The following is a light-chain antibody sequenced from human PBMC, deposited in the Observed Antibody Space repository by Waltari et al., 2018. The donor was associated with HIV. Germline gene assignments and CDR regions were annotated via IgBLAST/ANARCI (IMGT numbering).Light chain of an antibody. Sequence: QSALTQPRSVSGSPGQSVTIPSTGTSSDVGAYNLVSWYQQCPGKAPTLLIYDVKKRPPGVPDRFYGSKSDNTASLTISGLQAEDEADYYCCSYAGNYIFDFGGGTKLTVL. CDR2: DVK. CDR3: CSYAGNYIFD. J-gene: IGLJ2*01. CDR1: SSDVGAYNL. V-gene: IGLV2-11*01.